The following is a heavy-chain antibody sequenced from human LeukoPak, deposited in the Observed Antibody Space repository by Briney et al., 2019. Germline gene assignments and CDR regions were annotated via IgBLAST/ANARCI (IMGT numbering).Heavy chain of an antibody. J-gene: IGHJ4*02. V-gene: IGHV4-59*11. D-gene: IGHD7-27*01. CDR3: ASRKLGNDY. Sequence: SETLSLTCTVSGDSISGHYRSWIRQSPGKGLEWIGHIYYTGSTSYNPSLRSRVTMSADTSKNQFSLKLSSVTAADTAVYYCASRKLGNDYWGQGTLVTVSS. CDR1: GDSISGHY. CDR2: IYYTGST.